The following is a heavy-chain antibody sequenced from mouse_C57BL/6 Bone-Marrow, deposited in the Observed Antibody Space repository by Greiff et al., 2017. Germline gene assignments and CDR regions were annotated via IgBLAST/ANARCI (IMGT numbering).Heavy chain of an antibody. V-gene: IGHV6-3*01. CDR2: IRLKSDNYAT. Sequence: DVKLLESGGGLVQPGGSMKLSCVASGFTFSNYWMNWVRQSPEKGLEWVAQIRLKSDNYATHYAESVKGRFTISRDDSKSSVYLQMNNLRAEDTGIYYCTGGGVDYWGQGTTLTVSS. J-gene: IGHJ2*01. CDR3: TGGGVDY. CDR1: GFTFSNYW.